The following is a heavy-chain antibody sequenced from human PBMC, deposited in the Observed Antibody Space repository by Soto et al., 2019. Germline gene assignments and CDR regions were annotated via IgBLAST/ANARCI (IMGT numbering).Heavy chain of an antibody. CDR1: GFTFRSYA. J-gene: IGHJ3*02. CDR2: ISVSGGST. V-gene: IGHV3-23*01. D-gene: IGHD5-18*01. Sequence: PGGSLSLACTDSGFTFRSYAMRWVRQAPGKGLDWVSAISVSGGSTYYADSVKGRFTISRDNSKNTLYLQMNSLRDEGKAVYYCATTWIQLWPSAFDIWGQGTMVTVSS. CDR3: ATTWIQLWPSAFDI.